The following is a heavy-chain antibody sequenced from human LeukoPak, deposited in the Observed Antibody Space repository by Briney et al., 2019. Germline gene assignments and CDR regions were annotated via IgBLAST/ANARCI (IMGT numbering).Heavy chain of an antibody. CDR2: ISTGNGNT. CDR1: GDTFIRYG. CDR3: ARVRNSGFRYVDS. J-gene: IGHJ4*02. D-gene: IGHD5-12*01. V-gene: IGHV1-18*01. Sequence: ASVKVSCKASGDTFIRYGISWVRQARGQGLEWMGLISTGNGNTNYGQKFQGRVTMTTDTSTSTAYMDLRSLRSDDTAVYYCARVRNSGFRYVDSWGQGTLVTVSS.